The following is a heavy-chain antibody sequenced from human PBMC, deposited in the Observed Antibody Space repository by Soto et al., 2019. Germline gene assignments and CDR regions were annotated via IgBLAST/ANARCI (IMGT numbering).Heavy chain of an antibody. CDR1: VVSISNYY. Sequence: PSETLSLTCAVSVVSISNYYWSCIRHSPGKGLDWIGYIYYSGSAKYNPSLNSRVIISVDTSKNQFSLRLTSVTAADAAVYYCARVRTEHYYYYAMEVWGQGTTVIVSS. V-gene: IGHV4-59*01. J-gene: IGHJ6*01. CDR3: ARVRTEHYYYYAMEV. CDR2: IYYSGSA.